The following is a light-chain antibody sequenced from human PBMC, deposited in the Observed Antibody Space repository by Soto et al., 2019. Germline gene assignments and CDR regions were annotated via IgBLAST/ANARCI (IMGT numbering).Light chain of an antibody. CDR1: QSISSW. J-gene: IGKJ1*01. CDR2: KAS. CDR3: QQYNSYPWT. Sequence: DIQMTQPPSILSASVGDRITITCRASQSISSWLAWYQQKPGKAPKLLIYKASSLESGVPSRFSGSGSGTEFTLTISSLQPDDFATYYCQQYNSYPWTFGQGTKVEIK. V-gene: IGKV1-5*03.